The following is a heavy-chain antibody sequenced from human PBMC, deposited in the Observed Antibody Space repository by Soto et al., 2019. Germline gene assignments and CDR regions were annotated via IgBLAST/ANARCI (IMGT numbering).Heavy chain of an antibody. CDR1: GGFVSSGSYY. Sequence: QVQLQQWGAGLLKPSETLSLTCAVYGGFVSSGSYYWSWIRQPPGKGLEWIGEMSHSGGTHFNPSRKSRVTRAVDMSENQFSLKMSSVTAADTALYYCARVERGTATTVVDAFDIWGPGTMVTVSS. CDR3: ARVERGTATTVVDAFDI. V-gene: IGHV4-34*01. D-gene: IGHD2-15*01. J-gene: IGHJ3*02. CDR2: MSHSGGT.